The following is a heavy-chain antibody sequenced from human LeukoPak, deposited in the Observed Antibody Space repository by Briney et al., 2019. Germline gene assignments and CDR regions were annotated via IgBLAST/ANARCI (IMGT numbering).Heavy chain of an antibody. D-gene: IGHD6-19*01. CDR1: GFTLSSYS. V-gene: IGHV3-21*01. Sequence: GGSLRLSCAASGFTLSSYSVNWVRQAPGKGLEWDSSISSSSSYIYYADSVKGRFTISRDNAKNSLYLQMNSLRAEDTAVYYCAREKAVAGLEGIDYWGQGTLVTVSS. CDR2: ISSSSSYI. J-gene: IGHJ4*02. CDR3: AREKAVAGLEGIDY.